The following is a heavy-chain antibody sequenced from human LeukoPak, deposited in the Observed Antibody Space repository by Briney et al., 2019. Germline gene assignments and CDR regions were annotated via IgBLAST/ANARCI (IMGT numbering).Heavy chain of an antibody. V-gene: IGHV3-23*01. CDR2: ISGAGGST. Sequence: GGSLRLSCAASGFTFSSYAMSWVRQAPGKGLEWVSGISGAGGSTYYADSVKGRFTISRDNSKNTLYLQTNSLRAEDTAIYYCAKHRETYGDSCLDDYWGQGTLVTVSS. J-gene: IGHJ4*02. D-gene: IGHD4-17*01. CDR3: AKHRETYGDSCLDDY. CDR1: GFTFSSYA.